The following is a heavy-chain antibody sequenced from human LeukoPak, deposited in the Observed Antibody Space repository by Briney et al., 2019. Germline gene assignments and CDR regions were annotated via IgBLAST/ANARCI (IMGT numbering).Heavy chain of an antibody. J-gene: IGHJ4*02. Sequence: SETLSLTCAVYGGSFSGYYWSWIRQPPGKGLEWIGEINHSGSTNYNPSLKSRVTISVDTSKNQFSLKLSSVTAADTAVYYCARLIVPYYFDSWGQGTLVTVSS. CDR2: INHSGST. CDR3: ARLIVPYYFDS. CDR1: GGSFSGYY. V-gene: IGHV4-34*01. D-gene: IGHD2-15*01.